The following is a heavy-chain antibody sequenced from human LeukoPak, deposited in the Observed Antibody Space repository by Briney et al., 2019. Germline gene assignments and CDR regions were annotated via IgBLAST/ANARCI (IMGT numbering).Heavy chain of an antibody. CDR1: GGSISSYY. CDR3: ARSPVVAASPYYFDY. J-gene: IGHJ4*02. Sequence: PSETLSLTCTVSGGSISSYYWSWIRQPPGKGLEWIGYIYYSGSTNYNPSLKSRVTISVDTSKNQFSLKLSSVTAADTAVYYCARSPVVAASPYYFDYWGQGTLVTVSS. V-gene: IGHV4-59*01. D-gene: IGHD2-15*01. CDR2: IYYSGST.